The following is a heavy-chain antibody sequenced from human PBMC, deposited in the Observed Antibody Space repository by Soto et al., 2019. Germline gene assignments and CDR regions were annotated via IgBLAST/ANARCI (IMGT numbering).Heavy chain of an antibody. D-gene: IGHD6-6*01. CDR3: ARERGRSSDY. CDR2: IYHSGST. Sequence: SETLSLTCTVSGGSISSSGYYWSWIRQHPGKGLEWIGEIYHSGSTYYNPSLKSRVTISVDTSKNQFSLKLSSVAAADTAVYYCARERGRSSDYWGQGTLVTSPQ. CDR1: GGSISSSGYY. J-gene: IGHJ4*02. V-gene: IGHV4-39*07.